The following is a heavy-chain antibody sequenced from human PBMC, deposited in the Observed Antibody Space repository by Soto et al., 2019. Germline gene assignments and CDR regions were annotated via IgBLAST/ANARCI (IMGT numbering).Heavy chain of an antibody. CDR1: GYTFTSYG. CDR2: ISAYNGNT. D-gene: IGHD2-21*02. CDR3: ARALDAGGAYCGGDCYQPSGY. J-gene: IGHJ4*02. Sequence: QVQLVQSGAEVKKPGASVKVSCKASGYTFTSYGISWVRQAPGQGLEWMGWISAYNGNTNYAQKLQGRVTMTTDTSTSTAYMELRSLRSDDTAVYYCARALDAGGAYCGGDCYQPSGYWGQGTLVTVSS. V-gene: IGHV1-18*01.